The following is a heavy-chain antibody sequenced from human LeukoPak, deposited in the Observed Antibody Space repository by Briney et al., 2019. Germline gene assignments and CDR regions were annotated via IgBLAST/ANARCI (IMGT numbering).Heavy chain of an antibody. CDR3: ARHSGYCSSTSCYDWFDP. V-gene: IGHV4-59*01. J-gene: IGHJ5*02. Sequence: PSETLSLTCTVSGGSISSYCWSWIRQPPGKGLEWIGYIYYSGSTNYDPSLKSRVTISVDTSKNQFSLKLSSVTAADTAVYYCARHSGYCSSTSCYDWFDPWGQGTLVTVSS. CDR1: GGSISSYC. CDR2: IYYSGST. D-gene: IGHD2-2*01.